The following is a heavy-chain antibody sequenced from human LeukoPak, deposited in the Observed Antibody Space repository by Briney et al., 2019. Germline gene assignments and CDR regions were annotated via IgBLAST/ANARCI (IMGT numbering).Heavy chain of an antibody. Sequence: ASVKVSCKASGYTFTSYGISWVRQAPGQGLEWMGWISAYNGNTNYAQKLQGRVTMTTDTSTSTAYMELRNLRSDDTAVYYCARDSPRRGGDYRLDYWGQGTLVTVSS. CDR1: GYTFTSYG. CDR2: ISAYNGNT. CDR3: ARDSPRRGGDYRLDY. J-gene: IGHJ4*02. V-gene: IGHV1-18*01. D-gene: IGHD2-21*02.